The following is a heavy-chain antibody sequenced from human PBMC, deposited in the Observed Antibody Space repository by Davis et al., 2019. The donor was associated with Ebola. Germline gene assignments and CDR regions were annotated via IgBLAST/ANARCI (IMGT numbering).Heavy chain of an antibody. CDR2: IKQDGSEK. D-gene: IGHD3-22*01. J-gene: IGHJ6*02. Sequence: PGGSLRLSCAASGFTFSNAWMSWVRQAPGKGLEWVANIKQDGSEKYYVDSVKGRFTISRDNAKNSLYLQMNSLRAEDTAVYYCARDHYDSSGYYVIPPHYYYYGMDVWGQGTTVTVSS. CDR1: GFTFSNAW. V-gene: IGHV3-7*03. CDR3: ARDHYDSSGYYVIPPHYYYYGMDV.